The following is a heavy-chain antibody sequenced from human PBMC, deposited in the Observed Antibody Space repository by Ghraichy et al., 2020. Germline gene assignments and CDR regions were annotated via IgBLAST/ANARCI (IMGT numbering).Heavy chain of an antibody. J-gene: IGHJ4*02. V-gene: IGHV4-59*08. Sequence: SQTLSLTCTVSGGSISSYYWSWIRQPPGKGLEWIGYIYYSGSTNYNPSLKSRVTISVDTSKNQFSLKLSSVTAADTAVYYCARRDGDYLYFDYWGQGTLVTVSS. CDR2: IYYSGST. D-gene: IGHD4-17*01. CDR1: GGSISSYY. CDR3: ARRDGDYLYFDY.